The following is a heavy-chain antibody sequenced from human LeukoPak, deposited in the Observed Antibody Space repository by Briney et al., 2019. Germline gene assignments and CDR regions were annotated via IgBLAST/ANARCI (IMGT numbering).Heavy chain of an antibody. CDR2: IKEDGSEK. V-gene: IGHV3-7*01. CDR1: GFTFSRYW. D-gene: IGHD2-8*01. Sequence: GGSLRLSCAASGFTFSRYWMHWVRQAPGKGLEWVANIKEDGSEKYYVDSVKGRFTISRDNAKNSPYLQMNSLRAEDTAGYYCVMGGAFDIWGQGTMVTVSS. J-gene: IGHJ3*02. CDR3: VMGGAFDI.